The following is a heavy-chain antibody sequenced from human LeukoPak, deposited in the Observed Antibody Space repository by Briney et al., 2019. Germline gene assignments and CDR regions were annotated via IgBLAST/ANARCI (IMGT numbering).Heavy chain of an antibody. Sequence: ASVKVSCKACGYTFTSYGISWVRQAPGQGLEWMGWISPYNGNTDYAQKLQGRVTLTTDTSTSTAYMELRSLRSGDTAVYYCARKSPNNYDSSGYYSWADYGGQGTLVTVPS. V-gene: IGHV1-18*01. CDR3: ARKSPNNYDSSGYYSWADY. J-gene: IGHJ4*02. D-gene: IGHD3-22*01. CDR2: ISPYNGNT. CDR1: GYTFTSYG.